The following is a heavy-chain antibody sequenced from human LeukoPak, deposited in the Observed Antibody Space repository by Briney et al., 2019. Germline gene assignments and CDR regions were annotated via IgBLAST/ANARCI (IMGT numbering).Heavy chain of an antibody. CDR1: GFTVSSNY. J-gene: IGHJ4*02. D-gene: IGHD1-7*01. CDR2: TYSGGST. V-gene: IGHV3-66*02. CDR3: ARDRQYNWNYGSY. Sequence: GGSLRLSCAASGFTVSSNYMSWVRQAPGKGLEWVSVTYSGGSTYYADSVKGRFTISRDNFKNTLYLQMNSLRAEDTAVYYCARDRQYNWNYGSYWGQGTLVTVSS.